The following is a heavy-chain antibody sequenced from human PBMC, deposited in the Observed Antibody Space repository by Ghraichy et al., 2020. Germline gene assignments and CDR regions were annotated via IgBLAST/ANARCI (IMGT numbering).Heavy chain of an antibody. V-gene: IGHV4-34*01. CDR1: GGSFSGYY. D-gene: IGHD3-3*01. J-gene: IGHJ4*02. CDR2: INHSGST. Sequence: SETLSLTCAVYGGSFSGYYWSWIRQPPGKGLEWIGEINHSGSTNYNPSLKSRVTISVDTSKNQFSLKLSSVTAADTAVYYCARVWSGLWTSQDYWGQGTLVTVSS. CDR3: ARVWSGLWTSQDY.